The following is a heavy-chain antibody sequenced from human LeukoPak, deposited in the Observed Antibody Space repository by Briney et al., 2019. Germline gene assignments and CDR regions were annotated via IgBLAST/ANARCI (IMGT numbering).Heavy chain of an antibody. Sequence: GGSLRLSCTPSGFTFGDSAMSWVRQAPGKGLEWVANIKQDGSEKNYVDSVKGRFTISRDNAKNSLYLQMNSLRAEDTAVYYCARIVGDYAFDIWGQGTMVTASS. CDR2: IKQDGSEK. V-gene: IGHV3-7*01. CDR1: GFTFGDSA. D-gene: IGHD1-26*01. J-gene: IGHJ3*02. CDR3: ARIVGDYAFDI.